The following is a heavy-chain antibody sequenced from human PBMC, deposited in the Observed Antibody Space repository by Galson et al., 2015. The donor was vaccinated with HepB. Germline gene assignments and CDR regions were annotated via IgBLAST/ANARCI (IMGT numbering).Heavy chain of an antibody. Sequence: ETLSLTCSVSGGSISRSSYYWGWIRQPPGKGLEWIGSIYYSGSTTYYNPSLKSRVTISVDTSKNQFSLKLSSVTAADTAVYYCARSCDFSNACYWGQGTLVTVSS. CDR2: IYYSGSTT. CDR1: GGSISRSSYY. CDR3: ARSCDFSNACY. J-gene: IGHJ4*02. D-gene: IGHD4-11*01. V-gene: IGHV4-39*07.